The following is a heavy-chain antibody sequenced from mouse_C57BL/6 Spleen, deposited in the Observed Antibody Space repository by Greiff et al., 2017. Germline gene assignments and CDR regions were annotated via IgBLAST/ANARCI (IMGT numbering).Heavy chain of an antibody. CDR2: INPNNGGT. Sequence: EVQLQQSGPELVKPGASVKMSCKASGYTFTDYNMHWVKQSHGKSLEWIGYINPNNGGTSYNQKFKGKATLTVNKSSSTAYMELRSLTSEDSAVYYCARRGIYDGYYAHYYAMDYWGQGTSVTVSS. CDR3: ARRGIYDGYYAHYYAMDY. J-gene: IGHJ4*01. D-gene: IGHD2-3*01. CDR1: GYTFTDYN. V-gene: IGHV1-22*01.